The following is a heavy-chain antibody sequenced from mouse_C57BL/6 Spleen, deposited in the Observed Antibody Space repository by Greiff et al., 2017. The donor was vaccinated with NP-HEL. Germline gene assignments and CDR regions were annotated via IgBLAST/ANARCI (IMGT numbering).Heavy chain of an antibody. J-gene: IGHJ1*03. D-gene: IGHD1-1*01. CDR3: ARATTVNYWYFDV. CDR1: GYTFTSYG. Sequence: QVQLQQSGAELARPGASVKLSCKASGYTFTSYGTSWVKQRTGQGLEWIGEIYPRSGNTYYNEKFKGKATLTADKSSSTAYMELRSLTSEDSAVYFCARATTVNYWYFDVWGTGTTVTVSS. CDR2: IYPRSGNT. V-gene: IGHV1-81*01.